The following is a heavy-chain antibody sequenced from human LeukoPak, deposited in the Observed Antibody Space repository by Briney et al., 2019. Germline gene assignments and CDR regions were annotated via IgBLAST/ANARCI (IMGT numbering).Heavy chain of an antibody. D-gene: IGHD6-19*01. CDR3: ALNRGSGWYFHY. CDR2: ILYDGSNK. CDR1: GFTFSSYA. J-gene: IGHJ4*02. V-gene: IGHV3-30*04. Sequence: GGSLRLSCAASGFTFSSYAMYWVRQAPGKGVQWVATILYDGSNKYYVDSVKGRFTISRDNSKNTLYLQMNSLRAEDTAVYYCALNRGSGWYFHYWGQGTLVTVSS.